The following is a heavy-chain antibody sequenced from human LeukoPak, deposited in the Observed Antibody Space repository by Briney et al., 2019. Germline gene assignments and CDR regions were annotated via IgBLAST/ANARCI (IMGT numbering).Heavy chain of an antibody. V-gene: IGHV4-39*07. CDR2: IYYSGST. CDR3: ARDTGGSGSYYNALNAFDI. Sequence: SETLSLTCTVSGGSISSSSYYWGWIRQPPGKGLEWIGSIYYSGSTYYNPSLKSRVTISVDTSKNQFSLKLSSVTAADTAVYYCARDTGGSGSYYNALNAFDIWGQGTMVTVSS. CDR1: GGSISSSSYY. D-gene: IGHD3-10*01. J-gene: IGHJ3*02.